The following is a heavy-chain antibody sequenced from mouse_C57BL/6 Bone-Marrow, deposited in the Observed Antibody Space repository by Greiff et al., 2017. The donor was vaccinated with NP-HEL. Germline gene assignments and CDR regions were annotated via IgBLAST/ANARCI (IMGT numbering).Heavy chain of an antibody. J-gene: IGHJ3*01. V-gene: IGHV5-9-1*02. CDR2: ISSGGDYI. CDR1: GFTFSSYA. CDR3: TRQEAWFAY. Sequence: DVMLVESGEGLVKPGGSLKLSCAASGFTFSSYAMSWVRQTPEKRLEWVAYISSGGDYIYYADTVKGRFTIFRDNARNTLYLQMSSLKSEDTAMYYCTRQEAWFAYWGQGTLVTVSA.